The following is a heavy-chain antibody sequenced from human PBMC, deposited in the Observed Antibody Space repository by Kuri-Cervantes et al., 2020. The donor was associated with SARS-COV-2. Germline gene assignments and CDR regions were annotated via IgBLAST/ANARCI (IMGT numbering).Heavy chain of an antibody. CDR1: VFTFRNYG. Sequence: GESLKIPCAPSVFTFRNYGMHWVRLAPGKGLKWMAFIRYDGHSEDYADPVKGRFTVSRDNSKNTLYLEMDSLTADDTAIYYCAKDPFGSSSAEYFQYWGPGTLVTVSS. V-gene: IGHV3-30*02. CDR3: AKDPFGSSSAEYFQY. D-gene: IGHD6-6*01. J-gene: IGHJ1*01. CDR2: IRYDGHSE.